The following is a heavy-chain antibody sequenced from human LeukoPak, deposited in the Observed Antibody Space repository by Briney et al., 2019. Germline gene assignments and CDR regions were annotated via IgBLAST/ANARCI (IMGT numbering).Heavy chain of an antibody. Sequence: SETLSLTCTVSGGSISSGSYYWSWIRQPAGKGLEWIGRIYTSGSTNYNPSLKSRVTISVDTSKNQFSLKLSSVTAADTAVYYCARELRSSSYYYYYYYYMDVWGKGTTVTVSS. D-gene: IGHD6-6*01. V-gene: IGHV4-61*02. CDR2: IYTSGST. CDR3: ARELRSSSYYYYYYYYMDV. J-gene: IGHJ6*03. CDR1: GGSISSGSYY.